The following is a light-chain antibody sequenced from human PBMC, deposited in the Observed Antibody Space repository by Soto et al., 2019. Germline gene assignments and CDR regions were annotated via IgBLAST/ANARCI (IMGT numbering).Light chain of an antibody. CDR2: SND. CDR1: SSN. V-gene: IGLV1-44*01. CDR3: ASWDDSLNGHV. J-gene: IGLJ1*01. Sequence: QSVLTEPPSASGTPGQRVTVSCSGSSSNWYQQLPGTAPKLLIYSNDQRPSGVPDRFSASNSGTSASLAISGLQSEDEADYYCASWDDSLNGHVFGTGTKVTVL.